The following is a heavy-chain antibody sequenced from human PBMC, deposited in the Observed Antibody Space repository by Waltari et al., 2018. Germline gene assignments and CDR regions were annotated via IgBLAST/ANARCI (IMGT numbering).Heavy chain of an antibody. CDR2: IIPIFGTA. CDR3: ATPYCTGGVCYDHEHAFDI. J-gene: IGHJ3*02. Sequence: QVQLVQSGAEVKKPGSSVKVSCKASGGTFSSYAISWVRQAPGQGLEWMGGIIPIFGTANYAQKFQGRVTITTDESTSTAYMELSSLRSEDTAVYYCATPYCTGGVCYDHEHAFDIWGQGTMVTVSS. CDR1: GGTFSSYA. V-gene: IGHV1-69*05. D-gene: IGHD2-8*02.